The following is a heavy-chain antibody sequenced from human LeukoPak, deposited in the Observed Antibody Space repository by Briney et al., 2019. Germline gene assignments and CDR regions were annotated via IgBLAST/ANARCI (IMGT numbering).Heavy chain of an antibody. CDR1: GDSVSSNSVA. Sequence: SQTLSLTCAISGDSVSSNSVAWNWIRQSPSRGLEWLGRTYYRSKWYNDYAVSVKSRITINPDTSKSQFSLQLSSVTPEDTAVYYCARDRPSSLYSSSWYYYGMDVWGQGTTVTVSS. CDR2: TYYRSKWYN. V-gene: IGHV6-1*01. J-gene: IGHJ6*02. CDR3: ARDRPSSLYSSSWYYYGMDV. D-gene: IGHD6-13*01.